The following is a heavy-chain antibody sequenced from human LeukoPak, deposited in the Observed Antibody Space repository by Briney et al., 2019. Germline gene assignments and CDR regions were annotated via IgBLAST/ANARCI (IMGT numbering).Heavy chain of an antibody. V-gene: IGHV3-21*01. D-gene: IGHD3-3*01. CDR2: IDSSGTYT. CDR1: GFAFSTYA. CDR3: ARVYDFWSGYYGY. Sequence: GGSLRLSCAASGFAFSTYAMNWVRQAPGKGLEWVSSIDSSGTYTHNADSLRGRFTISRDNARNSLYLQMNSLRAEDTAVYYCARVYDFWSGYYGYWGQGTLVTVSS. J-gene: IGHJ4*02.